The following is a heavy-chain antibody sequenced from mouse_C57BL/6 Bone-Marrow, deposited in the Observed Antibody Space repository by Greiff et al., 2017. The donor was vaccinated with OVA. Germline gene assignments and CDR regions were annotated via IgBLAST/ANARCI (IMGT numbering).Heavy chain of an antibody. CDR1: GYTFTSYW. D-gene: IGHD2-2*01. CDR2: IDPNSGGT. Sequence: QQSCPASGYTFTSYWMPWVKQRPGRGLEWIGRIDPNSGGTKYNEKFKSKATLTVDKPSSTAYMQLSSLTSEDSAVYYCARDEGLRLWYFDYWGQGTTLTVSS. J-gene: IGHJ2*01. V-gene: IGHV1-72*01. CDR3: ARDEGLRLWYFDY.